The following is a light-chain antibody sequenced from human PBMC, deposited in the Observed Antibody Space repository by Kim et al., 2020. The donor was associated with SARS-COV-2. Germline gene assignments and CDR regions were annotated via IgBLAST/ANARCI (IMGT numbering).Light chain of an antibody. V-gene: IGLV2-14*01. CDR2: DVS. CDR1: SSDVGGRNY. J-gene: IGLJ3*02. CDR3: SSLTTSSTWV. Sequence: QSALTQPASVSGSPGQSITISCTGTSSDVGGRNYVSWYQQHPGKAPKLIIYDVSERPSEVSNRFSGSKSGNTASLTISGLQAEDEADYYCSSLTTSSTWVFGGGTQLTVL.